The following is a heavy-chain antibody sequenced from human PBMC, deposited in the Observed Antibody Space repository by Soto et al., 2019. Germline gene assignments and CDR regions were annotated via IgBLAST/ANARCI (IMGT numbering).Heavy chain of an antibody. CDR1: GFTFSSYG. J-gene: IGHJ6*02. CDR2: ISYDGSNN. D-gene: IGHD2-8*02. Sequence: QVQLVESGGGVVQPGRSLRLSCAASGFTFSSYGMHWVRQAPGKGLEWVAVISYDGSNNYYSDSVKGRFTISRDNSKNSLYLQMNRLIAEDTAVYYCAKDLVGTVPNTYSYYFYYCGMDVWGQGTTVTVSS. V-gene: IGHV3-30*18. CDR3: AKDLVGTVPNTYSYYFYYCGMDV.